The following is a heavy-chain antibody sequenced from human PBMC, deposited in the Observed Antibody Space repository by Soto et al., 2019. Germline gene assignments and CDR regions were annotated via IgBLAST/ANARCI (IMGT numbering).Heavy chain of an antibody. CDR3: ARDNRGYGGNLYYGMDV. V-gene: IGHV4-59*01. CDR1: GNSITTYY. Sequence: PSETLSLTCTVSGNSITTYYWSWIRQPPGKGLEWIGYMYNIGNTNYNPSLKIRVTVSVDMSKNQFSLKRSSLTAADTAFFYCARDNRGYGGNLYYGMDVWGQGTTVTVSS. CDR2: MYNIGNT. D-gene: IGHD5-12*01. J-gene: IGHJ6*02.